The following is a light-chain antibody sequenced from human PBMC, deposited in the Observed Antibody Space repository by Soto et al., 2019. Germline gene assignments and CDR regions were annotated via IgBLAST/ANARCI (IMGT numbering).Light chain of an antibody. Sequence: DIQMTQFPSTLSASVGDRVSITCRASQSVSSRLAWYHQKPGKAPKLLIYDASNLESGVPSRFSGSGSGTEFALTISSLQPDDFATYDCQQYNSDSTFGQGTKLEIK. V-gene: IGKV1-5*01. CDR1: QSVSSR. CDR3: QQYNSDST. CDR2: DAS. J-gene: IGKJ2*01.